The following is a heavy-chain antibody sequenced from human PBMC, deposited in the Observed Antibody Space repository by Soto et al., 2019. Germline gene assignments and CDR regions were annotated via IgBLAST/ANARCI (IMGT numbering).Heavy chain of an antibody. CDR2: ISYDGSSK. D-gene: IGHD3-10*01. J-gene: IGHJ5*02. V-gene: IGHV3-30-3*01. CDR1: GFTFSNYA. Sequence: ESGGGVVQPGRSLRLSCAASGFTFSNYAMHWVRQAPGKGLEWVAIISYDGSSKYYADSVKGRFTISRDNSKNTLYLQMNSLRTEDTAVYYCARDSGGSTFNWFDPWGQGTLVTVSS. CDR3: ARDSGGSTFNWFDP.